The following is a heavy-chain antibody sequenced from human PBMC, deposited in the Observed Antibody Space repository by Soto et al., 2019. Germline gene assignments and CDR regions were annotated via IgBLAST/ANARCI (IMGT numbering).Heavy chain of an antibody. CDR3: AIGGGQIYYKGLDV. D-gene: IGHD3-10*01. V-gene: IGHV3-11*01. CDR2: ISGTGDTK. J-gene: IGHJ6*02. Sequence: GGSLRLSCAASGLFFSDYYLSWVRQAPGKALECVAYISGTGDTKYYADSVTGRFTISRDNPKNSLYLQMNSLRPEDAAVYYCAIGGGQIYYKGLDVWGQGTTVTVSS. CDR1: GLFFSDYY.